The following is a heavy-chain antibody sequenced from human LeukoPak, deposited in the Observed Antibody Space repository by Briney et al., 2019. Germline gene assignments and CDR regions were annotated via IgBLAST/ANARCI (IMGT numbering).Heavy chain of an antibody. J-gene: IGHJ4*02. D-gene: IGHD6-19*01. V-gene: IGHV3-48*02. CDR3: ARAYSSGWYYFDY. CDR2: ISTTSSTI. CDR1: GFTFSSYA. Sequence: PGGSLRLSCAASGFTFSSYAMNWVRQAPGKGLEWVSYISTTSSTIYYADSVKGRFTISRDNAKNSLYLQMSSLRDDDTAVYYCARAYSSGWYYFDYWGQGTLVTVSS.